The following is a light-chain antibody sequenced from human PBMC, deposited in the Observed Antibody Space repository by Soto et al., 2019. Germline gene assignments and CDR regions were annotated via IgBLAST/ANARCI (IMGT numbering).Light chain of an antibody. CDR1: QSVSSY. J-gene: IGKJ4*01. Sequence: EIVLTQSPATLSLSPVERATLSCRASQSVSSYLAWYQQQPGHAPMLLIYDAANRATGIPARLSGSGSGTDFHLTISSLDQEDDADYHCHKLSNWLLTFGWGTKKGIQ. CDR3: HKLSNWLLT. CDR2: DAA. V-gene: IGKV3-11*01.